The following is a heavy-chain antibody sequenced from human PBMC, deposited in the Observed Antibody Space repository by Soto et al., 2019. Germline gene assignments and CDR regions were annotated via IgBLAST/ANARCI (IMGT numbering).Heavy chain of an antibody. D-gene: IGHD2-2*01. Sequence: VSVKVSCKASGYTLTGDYMDWVRQAPGQGLEWMGWINPNSGGTNYAQKFQGWVTMTRDTSISTAYMELSRLRSDDTAVYYCARDEMAIVLVPAATRYGMDVWGQGTTVTVSS. CDR2: INPNSGGT. J-gene: IGHJ6*02. V-gene: IGHV1-2*04. CDR1: GYTLTGDY. CDR3: ARDEMAIVLVPAATRYGMDV.